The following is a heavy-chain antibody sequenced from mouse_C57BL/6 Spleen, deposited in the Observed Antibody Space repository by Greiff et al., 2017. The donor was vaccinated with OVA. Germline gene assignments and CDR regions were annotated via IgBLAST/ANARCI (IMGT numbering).Heavy chain of an antibody. CDR1: GYTFTSYW. J-gene: IGHJ4*01. V-gene: IGHV1-72*01. CDR3: AREAGTDYYAMDY. Sequence: QVQLKQPGAELVKPGASVKLSCKASGYTFTSYWMHWVKQRPGRGLEWIGRIDPNSGGTKYNEKFKSKATLTVDKPSSTAYMQLSSLTSEDSAVYYCAREAGTDYYAMDYWGQGTSVTVSS. CDR2: IDPNSGGT. D-gene: IGHD4-1*01.